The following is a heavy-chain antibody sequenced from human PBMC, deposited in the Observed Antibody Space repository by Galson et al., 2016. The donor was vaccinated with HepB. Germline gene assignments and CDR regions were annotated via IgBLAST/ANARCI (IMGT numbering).Heavy chain of an antibody. CDR3: ARRTSYSSGWYEVGY. V-gene: IGHV3-30*04. Sequence: SLRLSCAASGFTFGSYAMHWVRQAPGKGLEWVAVISYDGSNKYYADSVKGRFTISRDNSKNTLYLQMNSLRAEDTAVYYCARRTSYSSGWYEVGYWGQGTLVTVSS. D-gene: IGHD6-19*01. CDR1: GFTFGSYA. J-gene: IGHJ4*02. CDR2: ISYDGSNK.